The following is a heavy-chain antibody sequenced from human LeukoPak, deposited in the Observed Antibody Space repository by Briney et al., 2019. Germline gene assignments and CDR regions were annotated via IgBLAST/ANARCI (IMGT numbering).Heavy chain of an antibody. CDR1: GFTFSSYN. J-gene: IGHJ5*02. V-gene: IGHV3-48*02. D-gene: IGHD6-6*01. CDR2: ISSGSTAI. CDR3: ARGERGSSSWFDP. Sequence: GGSLRLSCAASGFTFSSYNMNWVRQAPGKGLEWVSYISSGSTAIYYAASVKGRFTISRDYAKNSLYLQMNSLRDEDTAVYYCARGERGSSSWFDPWGQGTLVTVSS.